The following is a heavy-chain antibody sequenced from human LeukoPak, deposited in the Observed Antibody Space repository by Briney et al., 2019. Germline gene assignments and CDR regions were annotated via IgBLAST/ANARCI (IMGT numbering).Heavy chain of an antibody. CDR1: GFTFSTYG. J-gene: IGHJ6*04. V-gene: IGHV3-30*02. CDR2: IRYDGINK. CDR3: AKDRNTVARTDV. D-gene: IGHD6-19*01. Sequence: GSLRLSCAASGFTFSTYGMHWVRQAPGKGLEWVAFIRYDGINKYYADSVKGRFTISRDNSMNTLYLQMNSLRGEDTAVYYCAKDRNTVARTDVWGKGTTVTVSS.